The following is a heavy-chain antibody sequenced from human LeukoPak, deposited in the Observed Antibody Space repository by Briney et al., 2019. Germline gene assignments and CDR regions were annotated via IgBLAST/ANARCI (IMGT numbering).Heavy chain of an antibody. D-gene: IGHD3-9*01. J-gene: IGHJ4*02. CDR1: GFTFSSYG. V-gene: IGHV3-30*18. CDR2: ISYDGSNK. Sequence: GGSLRLSCAASGFTFSSYGMHWVRQGPGKGLEWVAVISYDGSNKYYADSVKGRFTISRDNSKNTLYLQMNSLRAEDTAVYYCAKGLRYSDNWGQGTLVTVSS. CDR3: AKGLRYSDN.